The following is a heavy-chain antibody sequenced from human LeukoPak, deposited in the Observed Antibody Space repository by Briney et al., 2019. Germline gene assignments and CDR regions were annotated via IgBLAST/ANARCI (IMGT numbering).Heavy chain of an antibody. V-gene: IGHV5-51*01. CDR3: ARRETERDGSGYYYYYMDV. CDR1: GYSFSIYW. CDR2: IYPADSDT. D-gene: IGHD5-24*01. J-gene: IGHJ6*03. Sequence: GESLKISCKGSGYSFSIYWIGWVRQMPGKGLEWMGIIYPADSDTRYSPSFQGQVTISADKSISTAYLQWSSLKASDTAMYYCARRETERDGSGYYYYYMDVWGKGTTATVSS.